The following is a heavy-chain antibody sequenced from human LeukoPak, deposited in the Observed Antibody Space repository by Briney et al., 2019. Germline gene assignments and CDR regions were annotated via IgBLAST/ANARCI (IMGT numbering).Heavy chain of an antibody. CDR2: VYPEDGET. D-gene: IGHD3-22*01. CDR1: GYTFTDYY. J-gene: IGHJ3*02. CDR3: ATQSYYYDSSEGAFDI. Sequence: GATVKISCKASGYTFTDYYMHWVQQAPGKGLEWMGRVYPEDGETIYAEKFQGRVTITADTSTDTAYMELSSLRSEDTAVYYCATQSYYYDSSEGAFDIWGQGTMVTVSS. V-gene: IGHV1-69-2*01.